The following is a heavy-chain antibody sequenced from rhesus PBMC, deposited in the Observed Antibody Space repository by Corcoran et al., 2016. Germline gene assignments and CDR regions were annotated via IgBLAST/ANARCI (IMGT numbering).Heavy chain of an antibody. V-gene: IGHV4S12*01. CDR1: GGSISSSNW. CDR2: IYSNTEST. CDR3: ARGSYGSSYFDQ. D-gene: IGHD4-29*01. Sequence: QVQLQESGPGLVKPSETLSLTCAVSGGSISSSNWWSWIRQPPVKGLEWIGGIYSNTESTNYNPSLKNRVTISKDTSKNQFSLKLSSVTAADTAVYYCARGSYGSSYFDQWGQGVLVTVSS. J-gene: IGHJ4*01.